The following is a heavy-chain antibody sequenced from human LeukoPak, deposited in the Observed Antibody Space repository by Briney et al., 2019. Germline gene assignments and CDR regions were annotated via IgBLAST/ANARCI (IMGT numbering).Heavy chain of an antibody. V-gene: IGHV3-7*01. CDR1: GFTFSSYW. CDR2: IKQDGSET. J-gene: IGHJ6*03. Sequence: PGGSLRLSCAASGFTFSSYWMSWVRQAPGKGLEWVANIKQDGSETYYVDSVKGRFTISRDNAKNSLYLQMNSLRAEDTAVYYCARLTYYYDSSGSNYYMDVWGKGTTVTISS. D-gene: IGHD3-22*01. CDR3: ARLTYYYDSSGSNYYMDV.